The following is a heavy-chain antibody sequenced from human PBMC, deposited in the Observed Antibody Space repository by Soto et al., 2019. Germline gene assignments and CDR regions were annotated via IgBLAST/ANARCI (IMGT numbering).Heavy chain of an antibody. Sequence: SETLSVTCAVSGGSISSGGYSWSWIRQPPGKGLEWIGYIYHSGSTYYNPSLKSRVTISVDRSKNQFSLKLSSVTAADTAVYYCALGTSDAFDIWGQGTMVT. CDR3: ALGTSDAFDI. CDR1: GGSISSGGYS. V-gene: IGHV4-30-2*01. J-gene: IGHJ3*02. CDR2: IYHSGST.